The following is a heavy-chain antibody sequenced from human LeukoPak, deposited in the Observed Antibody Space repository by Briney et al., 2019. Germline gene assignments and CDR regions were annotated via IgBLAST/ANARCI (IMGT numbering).Heavy chain of an antibody. V-gene: IGHV3-30*01. J-gene: IGHJ3*02. Sequence: GGSLRLSCAASGFTFSSHAMHWVRQAPGKGLEWVAVISYDGSNKYYADSVKGRFTISRDNSKNTLYLQMNSLRAEDTAVYYCARVLVGSSSVNDAFDIWGQGTMVTVSS. D-gene: IGHD6-6*01. CDR2: ISYDGSNK. CDR1: GFTFSSHA. CDR3: ARVLVGSSSVNDAFDI.